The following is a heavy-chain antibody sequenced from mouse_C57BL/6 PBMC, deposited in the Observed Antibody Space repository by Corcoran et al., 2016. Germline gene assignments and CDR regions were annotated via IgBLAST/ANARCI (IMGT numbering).Heavy chain of an antibody. V-gene: IGHV9-3*01. CDR1: GYTFTTCG. CDR2: INTYSGVP. D-gene: IGHD2-4*01. Sequence: QIQLVQAGPELKKPGETVKNACKASGYTFTTCGMSWVKQAPGKGLNWRGWINTYSGVPTYADDFKGRFAFSLDTSARTAYWQINNLKNEETATYFCARAGLSTMITTGFAYWGQGALVTVSA. CDR3: ARAGLSTMITTGFAY. J-gene: IGHJ3*01.